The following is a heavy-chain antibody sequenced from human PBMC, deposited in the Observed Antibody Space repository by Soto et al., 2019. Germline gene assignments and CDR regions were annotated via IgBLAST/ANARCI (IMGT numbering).Heavy chain of an antibody. V-gene: IGHV3-23*01. CDR3: AKDDYGITIFGVVTLVDY. D-gene: IGHD3-3*01. J-gene: IGHJ4*02. CDR2: ISGSGGST. CDR1: GFTFSSYA. Sequence: GGSLRLSCAASGFTFSSYAMSWVRQAPGKGLEWVSAISGSGGSTYYADSVKGRFTISRDNSKNTLYLQMNSLRAEDTAVYYCAKDDYGITIFGVVTLVDYWGQGTLVTVSS.